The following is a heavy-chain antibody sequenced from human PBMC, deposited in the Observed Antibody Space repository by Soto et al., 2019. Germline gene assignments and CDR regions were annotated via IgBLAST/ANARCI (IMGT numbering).Heavy chain of an antibody. J-gene: IGHJ4*02. D-gene: IGHD3-16*02. Sequence: SVKVSCKASGFTFTSSAMQWVRQARGQRLEWIGWIVVGSGNTNYAQKFQERVTITRDMSTSTAYMELSSLRSEDTAVYYCAVETYYDYIWGSYRYDYWGQGTLVTVSS. V-gene: IGHV1-58*02. CDR3: AVETYYDYIWGSYRYDY. CDR1: GFTFTSSA. CDR2: IVVGSGNT.